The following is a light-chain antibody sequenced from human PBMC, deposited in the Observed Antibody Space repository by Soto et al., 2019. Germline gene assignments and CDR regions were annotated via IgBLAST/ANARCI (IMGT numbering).Light chain of an antibody. CDR1: QSLISNY. CDR3: QQYGTSPPYS. Sequence: EIVLTQSPGTLSLSPGERATLSCRASQSLISNYLAWYQQKPGQAPRLLIYGASSRATGIPDRFSGSGSGKDFTLTISRLEPEDFAVYYCQQYGTSPPYSFGQGTKLEIK. V-gene: IGKV3-20*01. J-gene: IGKJ2*03. CDR2: GAS.